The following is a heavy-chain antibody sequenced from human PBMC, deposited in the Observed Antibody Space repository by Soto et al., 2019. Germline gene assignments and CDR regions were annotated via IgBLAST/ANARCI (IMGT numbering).Heavy chain of an antibody. D-gene: IGHD3-22*01. Sequence: PSETLSLTCAVSGYSISSGYYWGWIRQPPGKGLEWIGSIYHSGSTYYNPSLKSRVTISVDTSKNQFSLKLSSVTAADTAVYYCAGGYDSSGFSHNWFDPWGQGTLVTGSS. V-gene: IGHV4-38-2*01. CDR3: AGGYDSSGFSHNWFDP. J-gene: IGHJ5*02. CDR1: GYSISSGYY. CDR2: IYHSGST.